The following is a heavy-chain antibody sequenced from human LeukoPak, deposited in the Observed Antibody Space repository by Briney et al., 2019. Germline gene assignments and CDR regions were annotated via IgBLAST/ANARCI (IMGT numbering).Heavy chain of an antibody. CDR3: ARVGTMIVVVDY. J-gene: IGHJ4*02. CDR2: IYYSGST. D-gene: IGHD3-22*01. CDR1: GGSISSSSYY. V-gene: IGHV4-39*07. Sequence: ASETLSLTCTVSGGSISSSSYYWGWLRQPPGKGLEWIGSIYYSGSTYYNPSLKSRVTISVDTSKNQFSLKLSSVTAADTAVYYCARVGTMIVVVDYWGQGTLVTVSS.